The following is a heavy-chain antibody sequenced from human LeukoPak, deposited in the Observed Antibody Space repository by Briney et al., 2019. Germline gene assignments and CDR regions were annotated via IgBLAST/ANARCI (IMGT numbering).Heavy chain of an antibody. Sequence: GGSLRLSCAASGFTFSSYAMSWVRQAPGKGLEWVSSISSSSSYIYYADSVKGRFTISRDNAKNSLYLQMNSLRAEDTAVYYCARRFGDGYKTPVDYWGQGTLVTVSS. CDR3: ARRFGDGYKTPVDY. D-gene: IGHD5-24*01. CDR2: ISSSSSYI. V-gene: IGHV3-21*01. CDR1: GFTFSSYA. J-gene: IGHJ4*02.